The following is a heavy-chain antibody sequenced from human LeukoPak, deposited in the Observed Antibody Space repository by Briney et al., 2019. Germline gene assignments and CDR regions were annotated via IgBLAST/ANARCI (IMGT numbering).Heavy chain of an antibody. CDR3: ARARWELLEFGY. Sequence: GGSLRLSCAASGFTFSSYGMHWVRQAPGKGLEWVAFIRYDGSNKYYADSVKGRFTISRDNAKNSLYLQMNSLRAEDTAVYYCARARWELLEFGYWGQGTLVTVSS. V-gene: IGHV3-30*02. D-gene: IGHD1-26*01. J-gene: IGHJ4*02. CDR1: GFTFSSYG. CDR2: IRYDGSNK.